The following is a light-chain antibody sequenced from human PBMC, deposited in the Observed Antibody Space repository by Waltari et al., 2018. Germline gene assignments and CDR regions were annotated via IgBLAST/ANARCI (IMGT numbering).Light chain of an antibody. CDR1: QSISSY. CDR2: AAS. Sequence: DIQMTQSPSSLSASVGDRVTITCRASQSISSYLNWYQQKPGKPPKLLIYAASSLQSGVPSRFSGSGSGTDFTLTISCLQPEDVATDYCQQSYSTPLTFGGGTKVEIK. J-gene: IGKJ4*01. V-gene: IGKV1-39*01. CDR3: QQSYSTPLT.